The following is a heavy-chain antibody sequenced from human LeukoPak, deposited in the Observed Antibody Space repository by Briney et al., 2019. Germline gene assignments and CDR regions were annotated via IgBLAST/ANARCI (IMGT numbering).Heavy chain of an antibody. D-gene: IGHD6-6*01. CDR1: GGSISTYY. CDR3: ARLGPAARPY. CDR2: VSSNEGT. J-gene: IGHJ4*02. V-gene: IGHV4-59*12. Sequence: SETLSLTCTVSGGSISTYYWGWIRQPPGEGLEWIGYVSSNEGTNYNPSLKSRVTILVDTSKNQFSLKLSSVTAADTAVYYCARLGPAARPYWGQGTLVTVSS.